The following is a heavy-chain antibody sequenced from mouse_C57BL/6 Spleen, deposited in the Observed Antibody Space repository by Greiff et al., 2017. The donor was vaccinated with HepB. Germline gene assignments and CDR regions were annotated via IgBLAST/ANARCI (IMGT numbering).Heavy chain of an antibody. CDR1: GYTFTSYG. CDR3: ANYYGSSSLFDD. CDR2: IYPRSGNT. D-gene: IGHD1-1*01. Sequence: QVQLQQSGAELARPGASVKLSCKASGYTFTSYGISWVKQRTGQGLEWIGEIYPRSGNTYYNEKFKGKATLTADKSSSTAYMELRSLTSEDSAVYCRANYYGSSSLFDDWGKGTTLTVSS. J-gene: IGHJ2*01. V-gene: IGHV1-81*01.